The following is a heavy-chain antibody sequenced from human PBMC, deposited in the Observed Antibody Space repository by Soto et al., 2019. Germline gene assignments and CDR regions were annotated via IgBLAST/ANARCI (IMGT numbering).Heavy chain of an antibody. CDR2: INPNSGGT. Sequence: GASVKVSCKASGYTFTGYYMHWVRQAPGQGLEWMGWINPNSGGTNYAQKFQGRVTMTRDTSISTAYMELSRLRSDDTAVYYCARVVSYYYDSSGYPPDAFDIWGQGTMVT. V-gene: IGHV1-2*02. D-gene: IGHD3-22*01. J-gene: IGHJ3*02. CDR1: GYTFTGYY. CDR3: ARVVSYYYDSSGYPPDAFDI.